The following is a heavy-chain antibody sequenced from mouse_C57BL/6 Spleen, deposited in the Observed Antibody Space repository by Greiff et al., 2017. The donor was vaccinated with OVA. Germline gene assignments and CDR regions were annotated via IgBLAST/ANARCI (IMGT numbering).Heavy chain of an antibody. J-gene: IGHJ4*01. CDR2: ISSGSSTI. V-gene: IGHV5-17*01. Sequence: EVKLMESGGGLVKPGGSLKLSCAASGFTFSDYGMHWVRQAPEKGLEWVAYISSGSSTIYYADTVKGRFTISRDNAKNTRFLQMTSLRSEDTAMYYCARRNYLYAMDYWGQGTSVTVSS. CDR3: ARRNYLYAMDY. D-gene: IGHD5-5*01. CDR1: GFTFSDYG.